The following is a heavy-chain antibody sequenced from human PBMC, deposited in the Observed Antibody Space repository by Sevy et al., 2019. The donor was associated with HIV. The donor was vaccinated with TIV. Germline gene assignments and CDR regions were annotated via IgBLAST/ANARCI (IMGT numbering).Heavy chain of an antibody. J-gene: IGHJ4*02. V-gene: IGHV3-33*01. CDR3: AXXXXXXDXSAKRDFDY. Sequence: GGSLRLSCAASGFTFSNYGMHWVRQAPGKGLEWVAVIWNDGSNKYYADSVKGRFTISRDNSKNTLYLQMNSLRVEDXXXXXCAXXXXXXDXSAKRDFDYWGQGTLVTVSS. CDR1: GFTFSNYG. D-gene: IGHD2-15*01. CDR2: IWNDGSNK.